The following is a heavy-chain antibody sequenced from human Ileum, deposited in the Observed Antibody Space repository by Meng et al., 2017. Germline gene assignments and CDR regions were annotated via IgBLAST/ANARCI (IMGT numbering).Heavy chain of an antibody. Sequence: VQLVDAWGEGKKPGAAVKVSCKASGGTFSSYTSSWGRQAPGQGLEWMVRIIPILGIANYAQKSQGRGTITADKSTSTAYMELSSLRSEDTAVYYCARHQASIAAAGLDYWGQGTLVTVSS. CDR3: ARHQASIAAAGLDY. D-gene: IGHD6-13*01. CDR2: IIPILGIA. CDR1: GGTFSSYT. V-gene: IGHV1-69*02. J-gene: IGHJ4*02.